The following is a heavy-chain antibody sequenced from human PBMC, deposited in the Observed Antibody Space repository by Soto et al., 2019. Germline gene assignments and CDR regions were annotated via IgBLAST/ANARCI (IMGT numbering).Heavy chain of an antibody. V-gene: IGHV4-59*08. CDR1: GGSISSYY. CDR2: IYYSGST. CDR3: ARLEGLATISYYFDF. Sequence: KTSETLSLTCTVSGGSISSYYWSWIRQPPGKGLEWIGYIYYSGSTNYNPSLQSRVTISVDTSKSQFSLKLNSVTAADSAVYFCARLEGLATISYYFDFWGPGALVTVSS. D-gene: IGHD3-9*01. J-gene: IGHJ4*02.